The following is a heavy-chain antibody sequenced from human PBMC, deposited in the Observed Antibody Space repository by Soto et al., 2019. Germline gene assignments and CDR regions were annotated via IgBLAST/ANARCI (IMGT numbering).Heavy chain of an antibody. CDR2: IYSGGST. D-gene: IGHD6-13*01. V-gene: IGHV3-53*02. J-gene: IGHJ6*02. CDR1: GFTVSSNY. CDR3: ASCSSPAAAAGPYYYYGMDV. Sequence: EVQLVETGGGLIQPGGSLRLSCAASGFTVSSNYMSWVRQAPGKGLEWVSVIYSGGSTYYADSVKGRFTISRDNSKNTLYLQMNSLRAEDTALYYCASCSSPAAAAGPYYYYGMDVWGQGTTVTVSS.